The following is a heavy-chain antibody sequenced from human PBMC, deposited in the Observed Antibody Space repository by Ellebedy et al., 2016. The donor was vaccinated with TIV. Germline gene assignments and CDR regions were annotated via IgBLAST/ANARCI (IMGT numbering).Heavy chain of an antibody. J-gene: IGHJ6*02. Sequence: SQTLSLTCAVYGGSFSGYYWTWIRQPPGQGLEWIGDIHHSGNSHIHPSLKSRVTLSLDTSKNQFSLGLTSVTAADTATYYCARDLGRYGMDVWGQGTTVTVSS. CDR2: IHHSGNS. V-gene: IGHV4-34*10. CDR1: GGSFSGYY. CDR3: ARDLGRYGMDV.